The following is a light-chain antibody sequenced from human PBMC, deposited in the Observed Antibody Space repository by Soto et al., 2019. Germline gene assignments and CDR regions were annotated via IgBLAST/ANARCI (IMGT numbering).Light chain of an antibody. V-gene: IGLV3-21*02. J-gene: IGLJ2*01. CDR3: QVWESSSDQVV. Sequence: YELTQPPSVSVAPGQTAKITCGGNNIGSKSVHWYKQKAGQAPVLVVHDDSDRPSGIPERFSGSNSANTATLTISRVEAGDEADYYCQVWESSSDQVVFAGGTKLTVL. CDR2: DDS. CDR1: NIGSKS.